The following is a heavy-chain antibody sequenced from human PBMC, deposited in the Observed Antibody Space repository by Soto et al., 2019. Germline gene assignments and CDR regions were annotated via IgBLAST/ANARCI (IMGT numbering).Heavy chain of an antibody. V-gene: IGHV4-59*08. Sequence: QVQLQESGPGLVKPSETLSLTCTVSGGSISSYYWSWIRQPPGKGLEWIGYIYYSGSTNYNPSLKSRVTISVDTSKNQFSLKLSSVTAADTAVYYCARRTPIRYSSSWYSWFDPWGQGTLVTVSS. CDR1: GGSISSYY. D-gene: IGHD6-13*01. CDR3: ARRTPIRYSSSWYSWFDP. J-gene: IGHJ5*02. CDR2: IYYSGST.